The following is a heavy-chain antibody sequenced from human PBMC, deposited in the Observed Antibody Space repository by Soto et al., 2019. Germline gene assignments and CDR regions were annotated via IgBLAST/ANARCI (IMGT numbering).Heavy chain of an antibody. J-gene: IGHJ4*02. CDR2: INPNGGRT. CDR3: ARDLAAADY. CDR1: GYIFINYY. Sequence: QVHLVQSGAEVKKPGASVKVSCKASGYIFINYYIHWVRQAPGQGLVWIGIINPNGGRTNYAQKLGGRVTMARDTSTSTVYMDLSSLRSGDTAVYYCARDLAAADYWGQGTLVTVSS. V-gene: IGHV1-46*04. D-gene: IGHD6-13*01.